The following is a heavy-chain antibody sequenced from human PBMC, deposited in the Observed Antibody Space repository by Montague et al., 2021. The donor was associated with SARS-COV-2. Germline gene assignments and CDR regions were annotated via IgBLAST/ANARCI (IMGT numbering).Heavy chain of an antibody. CDR1: GGSISSYY. J-gene: IGHJ4*02. V-gene: IGHV4-59*01. CDR3: ARAVGYGDPFDY. CDR2: IYSSGST. D-gene: IGHD4-17*01. Sequence: SETLSLTCTVSGGSISSYYWNWIRQPPGKGLEWIEYIYSSGSTNYYPSLKSRVTISVDTSKNQFSLKLSSVTAADTAVYYCARAVGYGDPFDYWGQGTLVTVSA.